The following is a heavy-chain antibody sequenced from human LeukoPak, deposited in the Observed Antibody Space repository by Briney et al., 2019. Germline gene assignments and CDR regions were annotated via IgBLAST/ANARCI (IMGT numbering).Heavy chain of an antibody. J-gene: IGHJ6*02. D-gene: IGHD3-22*01. Sequence: SETLSLTCTVSSGSISTYYWSWIRQSPGKGLEWMGYIFHSGSTTYNPSLSSRLTISVDTSKNQFSLELRSVTAADTAVYYCARQGTSGSYLTSLDVWGQGTTVTVSS. CDR2: IFHSGST. CDR3: ARQGTSGSYLTSLDV. V-gene: IGHV4-59*08. CDR1: SGSISTYY.